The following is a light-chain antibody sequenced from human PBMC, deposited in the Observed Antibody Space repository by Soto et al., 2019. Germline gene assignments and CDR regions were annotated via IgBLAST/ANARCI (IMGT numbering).Light chain of an antibody. V-gene: IGKV1-27*01. CDR1: QGISDS. Sequence: DIQMTQSPSSLSAFVGGRVTITCRASQGISDSLAWYQQKPGKGPKLLIYAASTLQSGVPSRFSGSGSGTDFTLTISSLQPEDVATYYCQKYNSAPLTFGPGTKVDIK. CDR3: QKYNSAPLT. CDR2: AAS. J-gene: IGKJ3*01.